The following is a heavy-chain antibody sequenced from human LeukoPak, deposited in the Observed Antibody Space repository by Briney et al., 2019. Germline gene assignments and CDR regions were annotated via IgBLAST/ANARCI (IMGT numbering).Heavy chain of an antibody. CDR2: IIPILGIA. CDR1: GGTFSSYT. V-gene: IGHV1-69*04. J-gene: IGHJ6*03. CDR3: ARDLRCSSTSCYNYYHYMDV. Sequence: ASVKVSCKASGGTFSSYTISWVRQAPGQGLEWMGRIIPILGIANYAQKFQGRVTITADKSTSTAYMELSSLRSEDTAVYYCARDLRCSSTSCYNYYHYMDVWGKGTTVTVSS. D-gene: IGHD2-2*02.